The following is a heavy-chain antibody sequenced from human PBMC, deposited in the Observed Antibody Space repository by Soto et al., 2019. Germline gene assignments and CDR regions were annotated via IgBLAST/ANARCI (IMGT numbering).Heavy chain of an antibody. CDR2: ISGSGVST. Sequence: EVQLLESGGGLVQPGGSLRLSCAASGFTFSSYAMSWVRQAPGKGLEWVSAISGSGVSTYYADSVKGRFTISRDNSKNTLYLPMTSLRAADTAVYYCAKEGEHSRGWANFDYWGQGTLVTVSS. V-gene: IGHV3-23*01. D-gene: IGHD6-19*01. CDR1: GFTFSSYA. J-gene: IGHJ4*02. CDR3: AKEGEHSRGWANFDY.